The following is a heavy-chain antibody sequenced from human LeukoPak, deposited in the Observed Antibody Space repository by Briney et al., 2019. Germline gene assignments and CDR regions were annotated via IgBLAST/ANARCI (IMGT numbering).Heavy chain of an antibody. CDR3: AELGITMIGGV. J-gene: IGHJ6*04. CDR2: ISSSGSTI. D-gene: IGHD3-10*02. V-gene: IGHV3-48*03. Sequence: GRSLRLSCAASGFTFSSYEMNWVRQAPGKGLEWVSYISSSGSTIYYADSVKGRFTNSRDNAKISLYRQMNSLRAEDTAVYYCAELGITMIGGVWGKGTTVTISS. CDR1: GFTFSSYE.